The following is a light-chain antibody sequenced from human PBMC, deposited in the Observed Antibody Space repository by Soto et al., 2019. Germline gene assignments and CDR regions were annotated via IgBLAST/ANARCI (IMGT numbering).Light chain of an antibody. Sequence: QPVLTQPPSVSGAPGQRVTISCTGSSSNIGAGYDVHWYQQLPGTAPKLLIYDNSNRPSGVPDRFSGSKSGTSASLAITGLQAEDEADYYCQSFDSSLRGSVFGTGTKLTVL. CDR1: SSNIGAGYD. CDR3: QSFDSSLRGSV. V-gene: IGLV1-40*01. CDR2: DNS. J-gene: IGLJ1*01.